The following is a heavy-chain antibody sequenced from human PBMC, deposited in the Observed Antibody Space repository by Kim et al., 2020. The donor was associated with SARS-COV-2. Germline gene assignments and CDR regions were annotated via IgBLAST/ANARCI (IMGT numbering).Heavy chain of an antibody. CDR3: ATPGGWTVDY. Sequence: GGSLRLSCVMSGLNFGDEWMGWVRQAPGKGPEWVGRIKSKASGETAGYIPPVRGRFTISRDDSKSTLYLQMDRLKVRDTGVYFCATPGGWTVDYWGQGTLVTVSS. CDR1: GLNFGDEW. CDR2: IKSKASGETA. J-gene: IGHJ4*02. V-gene: IGHV3-15*01. D-gene: IGHD6-19*01.